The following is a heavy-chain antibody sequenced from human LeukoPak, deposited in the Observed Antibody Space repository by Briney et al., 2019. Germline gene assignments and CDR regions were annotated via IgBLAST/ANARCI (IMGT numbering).Heavy chain of an antibody. CDR2: ISYTGST. D-gene: IGHD5-18*01. V-gene: IGHV4-59*12. J-gene: IGHJ4*02. CDR1: GGSISGYY. Sequence: SETLPLTCTVSGGSISGYYWSWIRQSSGEGLDWIGFISYTGSTNYNPSLKSRATISADTPKNQFSLKLSSVTAADTAVYYCARVRNTAMATGLFDYWGQGTLVTVSS. CDR3: ARVRNTAMATGLFDY.